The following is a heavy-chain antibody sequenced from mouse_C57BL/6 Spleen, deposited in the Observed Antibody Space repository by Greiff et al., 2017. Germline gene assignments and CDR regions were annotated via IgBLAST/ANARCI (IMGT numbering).Heavy chain of an antibody. J-gene: IGHJ3*01. CDR2: IYPADGDT. Sequence: QVQLQQSGAELVKPGASVKISCKASGYAFSSYWMTWVKQRPGKGLEWIGQIYPADGDTNYNGTFKGKATLTADKSSSTAYMQHSSLTSEDSAVDYCARKYGDYYGGWFADWGKGTLVTVAA. D-gene: IGHD1-1*01. V-gene: IGHV1-80*01. CDR1: GYAFSSYW. CDR3: ARKYGDYYGGWFAD.